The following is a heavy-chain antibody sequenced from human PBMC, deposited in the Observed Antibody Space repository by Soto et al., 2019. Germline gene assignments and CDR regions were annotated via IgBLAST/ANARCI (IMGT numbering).Heavy chain of an antibody. CDR1: GGSFSDYY. D-gene: IGHD1-1*01. V-gene: IGHV4-34*01. CDR3: ASHPLNWSDADS. J-gene: IGHJ4*02. CDR2: INHSGGI. Sequence: SETLSLTCAVYGGSFSDYYWSWIRQPPGKGLEWIGEINHSGGINYNPSLKSRVTMSVDTSKNQFSLTMKSVTAADTGVYYCASHPLNWSDADSWGQGVLVTVSS.